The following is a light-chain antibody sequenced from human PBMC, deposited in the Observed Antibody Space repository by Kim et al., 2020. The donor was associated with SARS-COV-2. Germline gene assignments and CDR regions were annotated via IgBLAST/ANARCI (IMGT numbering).Light chain of an antibody. CDR3: HQLKNYPVT. Sequence: IQLTQSPPFLSASVGDRVTITCRASQGIDNYLAWYQQKPGKAPMVVISYGSTLESGVPSRFSGGQSGTEFTLTISGLQPEDFATYYCHQLKNYPVTFGQGTRLEIK. J-gene: IGKJ5*01. CDR2: YGS. CDR1: QGIDNY. V-gene: IGKV1-9*01.